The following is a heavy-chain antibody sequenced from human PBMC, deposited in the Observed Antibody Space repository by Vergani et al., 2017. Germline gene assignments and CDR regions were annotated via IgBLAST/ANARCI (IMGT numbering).Heavy chain of an antibody. CDR2: ISWNSGSI. J-gene: IGHJ4*02. D-gene: IGHD2-21*02. V-gene: IGHV3-9*01. Sequence: EVQLVESGGGLVQPGRSLRLSCAASGFTFDDYAMHWVRQAPGKGLEWVSGISWNSGSIGYADSVKGRFTISRDNAKNSLYLQMNSLRAEDTAVYYCAKRPPGGYCYFDYWGQGTLVTVSS. CDR3: AKRPPGGYCYFDY. CDR1: GFTFDDYA.